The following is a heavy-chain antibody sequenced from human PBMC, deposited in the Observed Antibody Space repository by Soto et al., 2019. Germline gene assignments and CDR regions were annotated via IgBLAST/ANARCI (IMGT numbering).Heavy chain of an antibody. CDR1: GDSISSSNYF. D-gene: IGHD6-19*01. CDR3: ARRYGWLYFDY. CDR2: IFYSGST. J-gene: IGHJ4*02. Sequence: QLQLQESGPGLVKPWETLSLTCTVSGDSISSSNYFWGWIRQPPGKGLEWIGTIFYSGSTYYNPSPKRRIPISVDTSKNQFSLRLISVTAADTDLYYCARRYGWLYFDYWGQGSLVTVSS. V-gene: IGHV4-39*01.